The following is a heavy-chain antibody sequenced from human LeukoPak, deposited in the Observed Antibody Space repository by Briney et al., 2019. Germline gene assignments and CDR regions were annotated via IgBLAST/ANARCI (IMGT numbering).Heavy chain of an antibody. CDR3: ARTLWFGELCHFDY. Sequence: GESLKISCKGSGYSFTSYWITWVRQMLGKGLEWMGLIYPGDSDTRYSPSFQGQVTISADKSISTAYLQWSSLKASDTAMYYCARTLWFGELCHFDYWGQGTLVTVSS. J-gene: IGHJ4*02. CDR2: IYPGDSDT. D-gene: IGHD3-10*01. CDR1: GYSFTSYW. V-gene: IGHV5-51*01.